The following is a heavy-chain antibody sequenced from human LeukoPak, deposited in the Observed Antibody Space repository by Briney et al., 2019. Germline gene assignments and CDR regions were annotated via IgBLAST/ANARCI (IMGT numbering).Heavy chain of an antibody. CDR2: ISSSSSYI. Sequence: AGGSLRLSCAASGFTLSSYAMSWVRQAPGKGLEWVSSISSSSSYIYYADSVKGRFTISRDNAKNSLYLQMNSLRAEDTAVYYCARDGYSGYDYFLDYWGQGTLVTVSS. D-gene: IGHD5-12*01. CDR1: GFTLSSYA. V-gene: IGHV3-21*06. J-gene: IGHJ4*02. CDR3: ARDGYSGYDYFLDY.